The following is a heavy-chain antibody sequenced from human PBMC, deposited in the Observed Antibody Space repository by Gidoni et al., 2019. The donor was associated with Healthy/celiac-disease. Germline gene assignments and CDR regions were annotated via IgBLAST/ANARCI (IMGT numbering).Heavy chain of an antibody. CDR1: GGSISSYY. CDR3: ARDRSSSWYGYFQH. CDR2: IYYSGST. V-gene: IGHV4-59*01. D-gene: IGHD6-13*01. Sequence: QVQLQESGPGLVKPSATLCLTCPVSGGSISSYYWSWLRQPPGKGLEWSGYIYYSGSTNYNPALKSRVPISVDTSKTQFSLKLSSVTAADTAVYYCARDRSSSWYGYFQHWGQGTLVTVSS. J-gene: IGHJ1*01.